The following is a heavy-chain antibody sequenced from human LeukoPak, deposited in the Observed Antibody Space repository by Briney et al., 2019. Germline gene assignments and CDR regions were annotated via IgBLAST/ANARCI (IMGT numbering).Heavy chain of an antibody. V-gene: IGHV4-38-2*02. CDR2: IYHSGST. J-gene: IGHJ4*02. CDR3: AKDRKVATIPPFDY. D-gene: IGHD5-24*01. CDR1: GYSISSGYY. Sequence: SETLSLTCTVSGYSISSGYYWGWIRQPPGKGLEWIGSIYHSGSTYDNPSLKSRVTISVDTSKNQFSLKLSSVTAADTAVYYCAKDRKVATIPPFDYWGQGTLVTVSS.